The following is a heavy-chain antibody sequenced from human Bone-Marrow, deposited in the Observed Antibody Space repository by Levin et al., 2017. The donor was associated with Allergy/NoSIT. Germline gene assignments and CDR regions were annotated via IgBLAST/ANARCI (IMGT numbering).Heavy chain of an antibody. J-gene: IGHJ4*02. CDR3: AKDDIIMMST. Sequence: ASVKVSCVASGFNFSNFWMHWVRQAPGKGLEWVSRLNSDGSSIDYADSVKGRFTISRDNDRNTLYLQLNTLRTEDTALYYCAKDDIIMMSTWGQGIPVTVSS. CDR1: GFNFSNFW. CDR2: LNSDGSSI. D-gene: IGHD3-16*01. V-gene: IGHV3-74*01.